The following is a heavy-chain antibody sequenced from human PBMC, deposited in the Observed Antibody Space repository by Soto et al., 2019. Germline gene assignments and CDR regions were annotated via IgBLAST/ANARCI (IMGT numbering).Heavy chain of an antibody. Sequence: ASVKVSCKSSGYTFINYYVHWVRQAPGQGLEWMGMINPSGGRTTYPQKFQGRVTMTRDTSTSTVYVELSSLRSDDTAVFYCAREKASTSLLTHYYYAMDVWGQGTTVTVSS. CDR1: GYTFINYY. CDR3: AREKASTSLLTHYYYAMDV. CDR2: INPSGGRT. V-gene: IGHV1-46*01. J-gene: IGHJ6*02.